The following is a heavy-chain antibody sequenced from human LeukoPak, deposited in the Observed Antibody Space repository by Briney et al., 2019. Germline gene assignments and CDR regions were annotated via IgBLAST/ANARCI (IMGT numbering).Heavy chain of an antibody. Sequence: SETLSLTCAVYGGSFSGYYWSWIRQPPGKGLEWIGEINDSGGTKYIPSLKSRVTISADTSKNQFSLKVNSVTTADTAVYYCARGGLNSNFFDSWGQGTLVTVSS. D-gene: IGHD4-11*01. CDR2: INDSGGT. CDR1: GGSFSGYY. V-gene: IGHV4-34*01. CDR3: ARGGLNSNFFDS. J-gene: IGHJ4*02.